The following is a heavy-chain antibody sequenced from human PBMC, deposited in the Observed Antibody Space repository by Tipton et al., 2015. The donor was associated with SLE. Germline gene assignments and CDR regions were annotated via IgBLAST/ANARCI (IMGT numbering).Heavy chain of an antibody. CDR1: GGSFSGYY. J-gene: IGHJ3*02. D-gene: IGHD4-17*01. V-gene: IGHV4-34*01. Sequence: TLSLTCAVYGGSFSGYYWSWIRQPPGKGLEWIGEINHIGSTNYNPSLENRITLSVDTSNNQISLKLSSVTAAGTAVYYCARVRDYGDACDIWSIGTMVTVSS. CDR3: ARVRDYGDACDI. CDR2: INHIGST.